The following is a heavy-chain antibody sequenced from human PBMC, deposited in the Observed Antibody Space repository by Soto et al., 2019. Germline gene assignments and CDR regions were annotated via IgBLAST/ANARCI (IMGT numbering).Heavy chain of an antibody. CDR1: GFTFTSCA. D-gene: IGHD6-13*01. CDR2: IVVGSGNT. CDR3: AAVGPYIMAAAGTGINYYYGMDV. J-gene: IGHJ6*02. Sequence: SVKVSCNASGFTFTSCAVQWVRQARGQRLEWIGWIVVGSGNTNYAQKFQERVTITRDMSTSTAYMELSSLRSEDTAVYYCAAVGPYIMAAAGTGINYYYGMDVWGQGTTVTVSS. V-gene: IGHV1-58*01.